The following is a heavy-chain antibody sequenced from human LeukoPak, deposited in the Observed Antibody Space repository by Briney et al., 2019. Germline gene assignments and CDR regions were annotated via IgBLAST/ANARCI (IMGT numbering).Heavy chain of an antibody. CDR1: GFTFSSYW. V-gene: IGHV3-7*01. Sequence: PGGSLRLSCAPSGFTFSSYWVSWVCQAPGKGLEWVANIKHNGEELNSMDSVEDRFTISREKAKNSLYLHMTSLRAEDTAVYYCAGELRTFDYWGQGTLVTVSS. CDR2: IKHNGEEL. CDR3: AGELRTFDY. J-gene: IGHJ4*02. D-gene: IGHD3-16*01.